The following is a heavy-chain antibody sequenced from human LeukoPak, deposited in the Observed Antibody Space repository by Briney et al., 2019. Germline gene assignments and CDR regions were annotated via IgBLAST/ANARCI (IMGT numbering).Heavy chain of an antibody. CDR3: ARGSVGLAAAGTFDY. J-gene: IGHJ4*02. CDR1: GGSISGYY. CDR2: IHHSGST. D-gene: IGHD6-13*01. Sequence: SETLSLTCAVYGGSISGYYWSWIRQPPGKGLEWIAEIHHSGSTKYNPSLKSRVAISVDTSKNQFSLKQTSVTAADTAVYYCARGSVGLAAAGTFDYWGQGTLVAVSS. V-gene: IGHV4-34*01.